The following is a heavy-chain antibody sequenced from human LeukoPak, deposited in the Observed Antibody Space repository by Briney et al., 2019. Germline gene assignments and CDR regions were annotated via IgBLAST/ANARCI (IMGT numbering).Heavy chain of an antibody. CDR1: GASVITDDYY. Sequence: SETLSLTCIVSGASVITDDYYGGWVRQPPGKGLEWLGSTYRIPPLKSRVTISVDTSRNQFSLRLRSVTAADTALYFCARVFGYYQEAMDVWGQGTTVTVSS. CDR2: T. V-gene: IGHV4-39*07. J-gene: IGHJ6*02. CDR3: ARVFGYYQEAMDV. D-gene: IGHD3-3*01.